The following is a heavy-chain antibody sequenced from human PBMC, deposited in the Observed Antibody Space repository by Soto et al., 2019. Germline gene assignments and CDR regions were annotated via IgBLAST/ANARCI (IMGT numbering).Heavy chain of an antibody. J-gene: IGHJ6*02. V-gene: IGHV3-11*01. CDR3: ARPRYYEGSVPGYGMDV. Sequence: QVQLVESGGGLVKPGGSLRLSCAASGFTFSDYYMSWIRQAPGKGLEYISYISSGGSFIYYAASVKGRFTISRDTAKTSLYLQMNSLRAEDTALYYCARPRYYEGSVPGYGMDVWGQGTTVTVSS. CDR2: ISSGGSFI. D-gene: IGHD3-16*01. CDR1: GFTFSDYY.